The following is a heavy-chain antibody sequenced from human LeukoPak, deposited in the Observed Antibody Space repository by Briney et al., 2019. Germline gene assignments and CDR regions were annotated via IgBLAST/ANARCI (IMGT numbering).Heavy chain of an antibody. D-gene: IGHD2-2*01. CDR3: ARGDREVPAALGDDFDI. CDR1: GFPFSSYS. J-gene: IGHJ3*02. Sequence: KPGGSLRLSCAASGFPFSSYSMNWVRQAPGKGLEWVSSIRSSSSYIYYADSVKGRFTISRDNAKNSLYLQMNSLRAEDTAVYYCARGDREVPAALGDDFDIWGQGTMVTVSS. CDR2: IRSSSSYI. V-gene: IGHV3-21*01.